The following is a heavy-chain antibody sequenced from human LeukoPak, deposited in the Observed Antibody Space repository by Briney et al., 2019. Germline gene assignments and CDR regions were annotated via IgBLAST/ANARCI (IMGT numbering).Heavy chain of an antibody. CDR2: SSSSYI. CDR3: LGYCSSTSCSYYFDY. V-gene: IGHV3-21*01. D-gene: IGHD2-2*01. J-gene: IGHJ4*02. Sequence: SSSSYIYYADSVKGRFTISRDNAKNSLYLQMNSLRAEDTAVYYCLGYCSSTSCSYYFDYWGQGTLVTVSS.